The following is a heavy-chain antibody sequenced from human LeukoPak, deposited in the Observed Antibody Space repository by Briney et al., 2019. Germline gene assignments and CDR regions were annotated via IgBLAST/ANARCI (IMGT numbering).Heavy chain of an antibody. V-gene: IGHV3-53*01. D-gene: IGHD2-2*02. CDR3: ARDLYGTPPYGMDV. CDR2: IYSGGST. CDR1: GFTVSSNY. J-gene: IGHJ6*02. Sequence: PGGSLRLSCAASGFTVSSNYMSWVRQAPGKGLEWVSVIYSGGSTYYADSVKGRFTISRDNSKNTLYLQMNSLRAEDTAVYYCARDLYGTPPYGMDVWGQGTTVTVSS.